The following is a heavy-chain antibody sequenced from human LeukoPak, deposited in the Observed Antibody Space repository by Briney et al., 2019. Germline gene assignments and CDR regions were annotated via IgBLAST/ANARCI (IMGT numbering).Heavy chain of an antibody. Sequence: SGPTLVKPTQTLTLTCTFSGFSLSTSGVGVGWIRQPPGKALEWLALIYWNDDKRYSPSLKSRLTITKDTSKNQVVLTMTNMDPVDTATYYCAHTIWILTAFDYWGQGTLVTVSS. D-gene: IGHD3-9*01. V-gene: IGHV2-5*01. CDR1: GFSLSTSGVG. J-gene: IGHJ4*02. CDR3: AHTIWILTAFDY. CDR2: IYWNDDK.